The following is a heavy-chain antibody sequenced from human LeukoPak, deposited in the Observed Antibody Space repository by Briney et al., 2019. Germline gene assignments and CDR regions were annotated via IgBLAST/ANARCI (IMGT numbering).Heavy chain of an antibody. Sequence: PGGSLRLSCAASGFTFSNHAMHWVCQAPGKALEYVAVINSNGANTFHAKSLNDRFTISRDNSKNILYLQMGSLRAEDMAVYYCARGEEFYDSSGYRRLDSWGQGTLVVVSS. V-gene: IGHV3-64*01. CDR1: GFTFSNHA. D-gene: IGHD3-22*01. CDR2: INSNGANT. J-gene: IGHJ4*02. CDR3: ARGEEFYDSSGYRRLDS.